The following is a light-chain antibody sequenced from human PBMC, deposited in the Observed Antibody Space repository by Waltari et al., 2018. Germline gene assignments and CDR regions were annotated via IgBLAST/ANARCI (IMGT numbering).Light chain of an antibody. V-gene: IGKV4-1*01. CDR3: QQYYSIPYT. Sequence: DIVMTQSPDFLPVSLGEGATISCRSSQSVFHSSTYGNAIAWFQQRPGQPPKLLIYWTSTPGSGDPDRFSGSGSGTDFTLTISSLQAEDVAVYYCQQYYSIPYTFGPGTKLEIK. CDR1: QSVFHSSTYGNA. CDR2: WTS. J-gene: IGKJ2*01.